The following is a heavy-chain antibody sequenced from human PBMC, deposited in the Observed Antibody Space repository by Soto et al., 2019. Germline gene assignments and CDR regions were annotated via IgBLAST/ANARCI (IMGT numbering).Heavy chain of an antibody. J-gene: IGHJ4*02. CDR1: GFTFSSYG. V-gene: IGHV3-33*01. CDR2: IWYDGSNK. CDR3: ARERPKAYYDILSCYFDY. Sequence: QVQLVESGGGVVQPGRSLRLSCAASGFTFSSYGMHWVRQAPGKGLEWVAVIWYDGSNKYYADSVKGRFTISRDNSKNTRYLQMNSLRAEDTAVYYCARERPKAYYDILSCYFDYWGQGTLVTVSS. D-gene: IGHD3-9*01.